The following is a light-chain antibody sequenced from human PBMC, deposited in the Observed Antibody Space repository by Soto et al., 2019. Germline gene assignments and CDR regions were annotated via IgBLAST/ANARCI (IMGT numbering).Light chain of an antibody. V-gene: IGKV3-20*01. Sequence: EIVLTPSPGTLSLSPGERATLSCRASQTVTRSYLAWYQQKPGQAPRLLIYSASSRATGIPDRFSGSGSGTDFTLTISRLEPEDFAVYYCQQYGSSPWTFGQGTKGDIK. CDR2: SAS. CDR3: QQYGSSPWT. CDR1: QTVTRSY. J-gene: IGKJ1*01.